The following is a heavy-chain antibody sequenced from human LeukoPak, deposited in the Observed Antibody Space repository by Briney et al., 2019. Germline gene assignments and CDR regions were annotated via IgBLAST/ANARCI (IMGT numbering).Heavy chain of an antibody. D-gene: IGHD3-22*01. CDR1: GGTFSSYA. V-gene: IGHV1-69*05. CDR3: ARDPYYYDSSGYFYGY. Sequence: SSVTVSCKASGGTFSSYANSWVRLAPGQGLEWMGGIIPIFGTANYAQKFQGRVTITTDESTSTAYMELSSLRSEDTAVYYCARDPYYYDSSGYFYGYWGQGTLVTVSS. CDR2: IIPIFGTA. J-gene: IGHJ4*02.